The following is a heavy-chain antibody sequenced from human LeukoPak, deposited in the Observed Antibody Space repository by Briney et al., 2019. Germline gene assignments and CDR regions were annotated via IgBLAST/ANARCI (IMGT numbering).Heavy chain of an antibody. Sequence: ASVKVSCKASGYTFTSYAMHWVRQAPGQRLEWMGWINAGNGNTKYSQEFQGRVTITRDTSASTAYMELSSLRSEDMAVYYCARDFCSGGSCYSELIHWGQGTLVTVSS. D-gene: IGHD2-15*01. CDR2: INAGNGNT. J-gene: IGHJ4*02. CDR3: ARDFCSGGSCYSELIH. V-gene: IGHV1-3*03. CDR1: GYTFTSYA.